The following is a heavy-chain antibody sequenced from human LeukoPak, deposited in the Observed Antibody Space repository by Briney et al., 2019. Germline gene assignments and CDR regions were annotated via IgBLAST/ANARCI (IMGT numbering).Heavy chain of an antibody. CDR3: ARGVYHYYGSGRVAFDV. CDR1: GYTFTSYA. Sequence: ASVKVSCKASGYTFTSYAMHWVRQAPGQRLEWMGWINAGNGNTKYSQKFQGRVTITRDTSASTAYMELSSLRSEDTAVYYCARGVYHYYGSGRVAFDVWGQGTMVTVSS. J-gene: IGHJ3*01. D-gene: IGHD3-10*01. CDR2: INAGNGNT. V-gene: IGHV1-3*01.